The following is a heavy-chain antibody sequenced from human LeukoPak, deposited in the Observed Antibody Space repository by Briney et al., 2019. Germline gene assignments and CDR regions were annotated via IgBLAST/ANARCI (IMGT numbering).Heavy chain of an antibody. CDR2: IIPIFGTA. D-gene: IGHD5-18*01. V-gene: IGHV1-69*06. J-gene: IGHJ4*02. CDR3: ARDRYSYGPFDY. CDR1: GGTFSSYA. Sequence: ASVKASCKASGGTFSSYAISWVRQAPGQGLEWMGGIIPIFGTANYAQKFQGRVTITADKSTSTAYMELSSLRSEDTAVYYCARDRYSYGPFDYWGQGTLVTVSS.